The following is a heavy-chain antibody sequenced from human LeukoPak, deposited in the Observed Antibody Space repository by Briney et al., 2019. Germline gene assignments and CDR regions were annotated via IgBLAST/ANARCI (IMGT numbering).Heavy chain of an antibody. Sequence: ASVKVSCKVSGYTLTELSMHWVRQAPGKGLEWMGGFDPEDGETIYAQKFQGRVTMTEDTSTDTAYMELSSLRSEDTAVYYCATPPGITGTYGTEYYGMDVWGQGTTVTVSS. CDR2: FDPEDGET. J-gene: IGHJ6*02. D-gene: IGHD1-7*01. CDR3: ATPPGITGTYGTEYYGMDV. V-gene: IGHV1-24*01. CDR1: GYTLTELS.